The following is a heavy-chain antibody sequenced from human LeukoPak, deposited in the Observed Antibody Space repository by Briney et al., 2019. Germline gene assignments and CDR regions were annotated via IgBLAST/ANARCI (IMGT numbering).Heavy chain of an antibody. J-gene: IGHJ4*02. CDR1: GFTFSSYA. D-gene: IGHD5-24*01. V-gene: IGHV3-30*01. CDR2: ISYDGSNK. CDR3: ARAGLQADKRWLLDC. Sequence: GGSLRLSCAASGFTFSSYAMHWVRQAPGKGLEWVAVISYDGSNKYYADSVKGRFTISRDNSKNTLYLQMNSLRAEDTAVYYCARAGLQADKRWLLDCWGQGTLVTVSS.